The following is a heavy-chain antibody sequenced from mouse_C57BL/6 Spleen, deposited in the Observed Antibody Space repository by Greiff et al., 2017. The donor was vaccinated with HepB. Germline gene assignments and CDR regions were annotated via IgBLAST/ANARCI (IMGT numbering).Heavy chain of an antibody. D-gene: IGHD2-4*01. Sequence: EVQLQESGPGLVKPSQSLSLTCSVTGYSITSGYYWNWIRQFPGNKLEWMGYIIYDGSNNYNPSLKNRISITRDTSKNQFFLKLYSVTTEDTATYYCARGGSIYYDYDGFAYWGQGTLVTVSA. J-gene: IGHJ3*01. CDR3: ARGGSIYYDYDGFAY. CDR1: GYSITSGYY. CDR2: IIYDGSN. V-gene: IGHV3-6*01.